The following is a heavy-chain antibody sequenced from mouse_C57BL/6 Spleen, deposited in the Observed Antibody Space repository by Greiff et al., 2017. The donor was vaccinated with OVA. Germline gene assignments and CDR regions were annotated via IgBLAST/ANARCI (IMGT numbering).Heavy chain of an antibody. Sequence: VKVVESGAELVRPGASVKLSCKASGYTFTDYYINWVKQRPGQGLEWIARIYPGSGNTYYNEKFKGKATLTAEKSSSTAYMQLSSLTSEDSAVYFCATGELLLPYWGQGTTLTVSS. D-gene: IGHD1-1*01. J-gene: IGHJ2*01. V-gene: IGHV1-76*01. CDR1: GYTFTDYY. CDR2: IYPGSGNT. CDR3: ATGELLLPY.